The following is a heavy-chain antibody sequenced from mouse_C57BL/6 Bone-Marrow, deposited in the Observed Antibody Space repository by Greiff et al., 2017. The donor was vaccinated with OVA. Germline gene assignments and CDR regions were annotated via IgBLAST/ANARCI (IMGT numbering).Heavy chain of an antibody. CDR1: GYTFTSYW. D-gene: IGHD1-1*01. V-gene: IGHV1-52*01. CDR3: ARLTTVVGDYFDY. Sequence: VQLQQPGAELVRPGSSVKLSCKASGYTFTSYWMHWVKQRPIQGLEWIGNIDPSDSETHSNQKFKDKATLTVDKSSSTAYMQLSSLTSEDSAVYYCARLTTVVGDYFDYWGQGTTLTVSS. J-gene: IGHJ2*01. CDR2: IDPSDSET.